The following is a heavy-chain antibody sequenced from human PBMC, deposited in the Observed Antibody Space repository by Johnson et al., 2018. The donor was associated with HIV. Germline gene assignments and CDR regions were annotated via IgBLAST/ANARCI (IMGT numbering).Heavy chain of an antibody. CDR3: TTDPIAAAGPDAFDI. D-gene: IGHD6-13*01. CDR2: ISGSGGST. J-gene: IGHJ3*02. CDR1: GFTFSSYA. V-gene: IGHV3-23*04. Sequence: VQLVESGGGLVQPGGSLRLSCAASGFTFSSYAMSWVRQAPGKGLEWVSAISGSGGSTYYADSVKGRFTISRDNSKNTLYLQMNSLKTEDTAVYYCTTDPIAAAGPDAFDIWGQGTVVTVSS.